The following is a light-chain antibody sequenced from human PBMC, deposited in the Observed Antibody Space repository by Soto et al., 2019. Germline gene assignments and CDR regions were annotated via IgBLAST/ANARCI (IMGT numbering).Light chain of an antibody. CDR3: SSYAGSNIWV. J-gene: IGLJ3*02. V-gene: IGLV2-8*01. CDR1: GSDVGGYNY. Sequence: QSALTQPPSASGSRGQSVTISCTGTGSDVGGYNYVSWYQQYPGKAPKLMIYEVSKRPSGVPDRFSGSKSGKTASLTVSGLQAEDEADYYCSSYAGSNIWVFGGGTKLTVL. CDR2: EVS.